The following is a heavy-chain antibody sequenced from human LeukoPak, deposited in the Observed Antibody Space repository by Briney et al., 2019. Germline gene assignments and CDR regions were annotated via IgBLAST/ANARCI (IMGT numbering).Heavy chain of an antibody. CDR1: GFTFSSYG. Sequence: GGSLRLSCAASGFTFSSYGMHWVRQAPGKGLEWVAFIRYDGSNKYYADSVKGRFTISRDNSKNTLYLQMNGLRAEDTAVYYCAKDLTATAMVRFDYWGQGTLVTVSS. CDR3: AKDLTATAMVRFDY. CDR2: IRYDGSNK. D-gene: IGHD5-18*01. V-gene: IGHV3-30*02. J-gene: IGHJ4*02.